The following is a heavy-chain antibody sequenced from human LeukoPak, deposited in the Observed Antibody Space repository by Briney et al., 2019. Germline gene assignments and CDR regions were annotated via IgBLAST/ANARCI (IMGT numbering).Heavy chain of an antibody. Sequence: KPSQTLSLTCTVSGGSISSGGYYWSWIRQHPGKGLEWIEYIYYSGSTYYNPSLKSRVTISVDTSKNQFSLKLSSVTAADTAVYYCARGRSYYDFWSGHNWFDPWGQGTLVTVSS. CDR1: GGSISSGGYY. D-gene: IGHD3-3*01. J-gene: IGHJ5*02. V-gene: IGHV4-31*03. CDR3: ARGRSYYDFWSGHNWFDP. CDR2: IYYSGST.